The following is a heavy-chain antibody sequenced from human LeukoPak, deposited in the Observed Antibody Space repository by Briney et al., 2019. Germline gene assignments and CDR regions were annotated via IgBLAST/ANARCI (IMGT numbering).Heavy chain of an antibody. CDR1: GFTFSTYN. Sequence: GGSLRLSCAASGFTFSTYNMNWVRQAPGKGLEWVSSISSSSSYIYYADSVMGRFTISRDNAKNSLYLQMNSLRAEDTAVYYCARSHYDFWSGGDWGQGTLVTVSS. CDR3: ARSHYDFWSGGD. J-gene: IGHJ4*02. D-gene: IGHD3-3*01. CDR2: ISSSSSYI. V-gene: IGHV3-21*04.